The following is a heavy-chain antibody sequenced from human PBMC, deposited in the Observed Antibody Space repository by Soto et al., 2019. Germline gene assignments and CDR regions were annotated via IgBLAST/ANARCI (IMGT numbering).Heavy chain of an antibody. CDR2: ISSSGSTI. J-gene: IGHJ5*02. V-gene: IGHV3-48*03. CDR3: ARIVPGVQGNWFDP. CDR1: GFTFSSYE. D-gene: IGHD2-2*01. Sequence: EVQLVESGGGLVQPGGSLRLSCAASGFTFSSYEMNWVRQAPGKGLEWVSYISSSGSTIYYADSVKGRFTISRDNAKNSLYLQMNSLRAEDTAVYYCARIVPGVQGNWFDPWGQGTLVTVSS.